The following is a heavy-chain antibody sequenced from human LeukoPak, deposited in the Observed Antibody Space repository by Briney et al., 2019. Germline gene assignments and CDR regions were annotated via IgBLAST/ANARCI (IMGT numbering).Heavy chain of an antibody. CDR3: ARDLNWETY. CDR1: GFTFSSYW. CDR2: IKTDGSEI. D-gene: IGHD1-26*01. J-gene: IGHJ4*02. V-gene: IGHV3-7*01. Sequence: GGSLRLSCVASGFTFSSYWMTWVREAPGKGLEWVANIKTDGSEIYYEDFAKGRFTISRDNAKNSLYLQMNSLRVDDTAVYYCARDLNWETYWGQGTLVSVSS.